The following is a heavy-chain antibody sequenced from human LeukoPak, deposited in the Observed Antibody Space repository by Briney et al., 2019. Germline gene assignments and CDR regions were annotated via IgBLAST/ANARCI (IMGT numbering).Heavy chain of an antibody. J-gene: IGHJ5*02. V-gene: IGHV3-23*01. CDR3: AKDRLFLNYYDSSGYYYDWFDP. CDR1: GFTFSSYA. D-gene: IGHD3-22*01. CDR2: ISGSGGST. Sequence: GGSLRLSCAASGFTFSSYAMSWVRQAPGKGLEWVSAISGSGGSTYYADSVKGRFTISRDNSKNTLYLRMNSLRAEDTAVYYCAKDRLFLNYYDSSGYYYDWFDPWGQGTLVTVSS.